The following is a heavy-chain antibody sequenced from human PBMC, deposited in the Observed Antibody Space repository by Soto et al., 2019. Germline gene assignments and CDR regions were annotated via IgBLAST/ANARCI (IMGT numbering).Heavy chain of an antibody. D-gene: IGHD1-26*01. CDR2: IWYDASNK. Sequence: VQLVESGGGVVQPGRSLRLSCAASGFTFRTYGMYWVRQAPGKGLEWVAVIWYDASNKYYADSVKGRFTISRDNSENSLYLPMNSPRAEDTVVYYCARGRVDGGELDLWGQGTLVTVSS. CDR1: GFTFRTYG. CDR3: ARGRVDGGELDL. J-gene: IGHJ4*02. V-gene: IGHV3-33*01.